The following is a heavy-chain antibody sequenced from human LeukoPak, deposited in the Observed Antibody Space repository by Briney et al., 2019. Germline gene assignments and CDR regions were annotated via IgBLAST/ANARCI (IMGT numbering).Heavy chain of an antibody. J-gene: IGHJ6*02. V-gene: IGHV4-59*08. Sequence: SETLSLTCTVSGGSISSYYWSWIRQPAGKGLEWVGYIYYSGSPNYNPSLKSRVTISVDTSKNQFSLKLSSVTAADTAVYYCARHVRGYYGMDVWGQGTTVTVSS. CDR2: IYYSGSP. CDR3: ARHVRGYYGMDV. CDR1: GGSISSYY.